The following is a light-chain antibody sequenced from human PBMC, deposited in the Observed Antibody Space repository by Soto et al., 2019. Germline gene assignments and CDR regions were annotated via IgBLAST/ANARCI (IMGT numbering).Light chain of an antibody. CDR2: KAS. J-gene: IGKJ1*01. CDR1: QSISSW. CDR3: QQYDNDSWT. Sequence: DIQMTQSPSTLSASVGDRVIITCRASQSISSWLAWYQQKPGKAPNLLIYKASTLKSGVPSRFSGSGSGTEFTLTLSSLQTDDFANYYCQQYDNDSWTFGQGTKVEIK. V-gene: IGKV1-5*03.